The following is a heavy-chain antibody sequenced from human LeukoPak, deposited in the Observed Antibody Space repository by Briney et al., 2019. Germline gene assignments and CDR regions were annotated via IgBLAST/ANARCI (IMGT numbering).Heavy chain of an antibody. CDR3: ARSTRVTAENYDILTGYYHITGFDY. CDR2: ISGSGGST. CDR1: GFTFSSYG. V-gene: IGHV3-23*01. J-gene: IGHJ4*02. Sequence: GGSLRLSCAASGFTFSSYGMSWVRQAPGKGLEWVSAISGSGGSTYYADSVKGRFTISRDNAKNSLYLQMNSLRAEDTAVYYCARSTRVTAENYDILTGYYHITGFDYWGQGTLVTVSS. D-gene: IGHD3-9*01.